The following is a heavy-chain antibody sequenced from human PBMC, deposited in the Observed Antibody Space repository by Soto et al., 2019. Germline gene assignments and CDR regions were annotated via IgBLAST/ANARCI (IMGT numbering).Heavy chain of an antibody. J-gene: IGHJ6*02. V-gene: IGHV5-51*01. CDR1: GYSFTSYW. CDR2: IYPGDSDT. CDR3: ARVHCSGGSCYVGDYYYYGMDV. D-gene: IGHD2-15*01. Sequence: GESLKISCKGSGYSFTSYWIGWVRQMPGKGLEWMGIIYPGDSDTRYSPSFQGQVTISADKSISTAYLQWSSLKASDTAMYYCARVHCSGGSCYVGDYYYYGMDVWAQGTTVTVSS.